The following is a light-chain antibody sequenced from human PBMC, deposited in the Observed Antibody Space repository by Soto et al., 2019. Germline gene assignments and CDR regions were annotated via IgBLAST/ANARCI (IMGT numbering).Light chain of an antibody. J-gene: IGKJ3*01. Sequence: EIVLTQSPGTLSLSPGERATLSCRASQSVSSSYLAWYQQKPGQAPRLLTYGASSRATGIPDRFSSSGSGTDFTLTISRLEPEDFAVYYCQHYGTSALFGPGTKVDIK. CDR3: QHYGTSAL. V-gene: IGKV3-20*01. CDR2: GAS. CDR1: QSVSSSY.